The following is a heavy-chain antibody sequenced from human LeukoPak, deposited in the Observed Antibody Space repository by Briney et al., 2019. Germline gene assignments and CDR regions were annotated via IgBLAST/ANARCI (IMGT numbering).Heavy chain of an antibody. Sequence: SETLSLTCAVYGGSFSGYYWSWIRQPPGKGLEWIGEINHSGSTNYNPSLKSRVTISVDTSKNQFSLKLSSVTAADTAVYYCARQNCTLTSCYDYYHYHMDVWGKGTAVTISS. CDR2: INHSGST. J-gene: IGHJ6*03. CDR1: GGSFSGYY. CDR3: ARQNCTLTSCYDYYHYHMDV. V-gene: IGHV4-34*01. D-gene: IGHD2-2*01.